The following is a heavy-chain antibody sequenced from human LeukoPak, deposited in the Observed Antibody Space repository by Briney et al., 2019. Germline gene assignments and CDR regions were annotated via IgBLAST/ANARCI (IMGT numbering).Heavy chain of an antibody. J-gene: IGHJ4*02. Sequence: GESLKISCSGSGYSFTSYWIGWVRQMPGKGLEWMGIIYPGDSDTRYSPSFQGQVTISADKSISTAYLQWSSLKASDTAMYYCARRMGLDDCGDEWFDYWGQGTLVTVSS. V-gene: IGHV5-51*01. CDR2: IYPGDSDT. CDR1: GYSFTSYW. CDR3: ARRMGLDDCGDEWFDY. D-gene: IGHD4-17*01.